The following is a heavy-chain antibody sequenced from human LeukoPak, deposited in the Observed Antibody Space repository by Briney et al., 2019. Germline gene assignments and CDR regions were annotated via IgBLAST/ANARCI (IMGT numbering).Heavy chain of an antibody. V-gene: IGHV1-8*01. CDR1: GYTFTSYD. Sequence: ASVKVSCKASGYTFTSYDINWVRQATGQGLEWMGWMNPNSGNTGYAQKFQGRVTMTRNTSISTAYMELSSLRSEDTAVYYCARSRYYDSSGYPDYWGQGALVTVSS. J-gene: IGHJ4*02. D-gene: IGHD3-22*01. CDR2: MNPNSGNT. CDR3: ARSRYYDSSGYPDY.